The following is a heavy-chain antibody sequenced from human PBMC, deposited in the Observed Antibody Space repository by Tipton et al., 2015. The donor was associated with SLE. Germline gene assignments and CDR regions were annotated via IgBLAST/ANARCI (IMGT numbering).Heavy chain of an antibody. CDR3: AREDSVPRSCFVP. D-gene: IGHD3-22*01. J-gene: IGHJ5*02. CDR2: IKQDGSEK. CDR1: GFTFSSYW. V-gene: IGHV3-7*01. Sequence: SLRLSCAASGFTFSSYWMNWVRQAPGKGLEWVANIKQDGSEKYYADSVKGRFTISRDNAKNSLYLQMNSLRAEDTAVYYCAREDSVPRSCFVPWARGSLVTVSS.